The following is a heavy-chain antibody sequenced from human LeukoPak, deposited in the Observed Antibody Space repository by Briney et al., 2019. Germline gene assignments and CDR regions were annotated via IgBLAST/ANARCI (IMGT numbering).Heavy chain of an antibody. CDR2: ISSSGSYI. Sequence: GGSLRLSCAASGFTFSSYSMNWVRQAPGKGLEWVSSISSSGSYIYYADSVKGRFTISRDNAKNSLYLQMNSLRAEDTAVYYCARELGYYDSSGPRDYWGQGTLVTVSS. D-gene: IGHD3-22*01. J-gene: IGHJ4*02. CDR1: GFTFSSYS. V-gene: IGHV3-21*04. CDR3: ARELGYYDSSGPRDY.